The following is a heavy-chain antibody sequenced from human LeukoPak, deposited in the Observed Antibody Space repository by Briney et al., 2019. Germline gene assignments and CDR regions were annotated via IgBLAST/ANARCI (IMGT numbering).Heavy chain of an antibody. D-gene: IGHD5-18*01. J-gene: IGHJ3*02. Sequence: SETLSLTCGVSGGSISSSNWWSWVRQPPGKGLEGIGEIYHSGSTNYTPSLKSRVTISVDTSKNQFSLKLSSVTAADTAVYYCARSEYSYGADAFDIWGQGTMVTVSS. V-gene: IGHV4-4*02. CDR3: ARSEYSYGADAFDI. CDR1: GGSISSSNW. CDR2: IYHSGST.